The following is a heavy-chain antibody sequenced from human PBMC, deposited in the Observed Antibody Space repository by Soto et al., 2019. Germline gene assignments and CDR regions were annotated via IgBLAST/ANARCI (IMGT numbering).Heavy chain of an antibody. Sequence: QVQLVQSGAEVKKPGASVKVSCKASGYTFTSYGISWVRQAPGQGLEWMGLISAYNGNTHYAQKVQSRGTMTTDTSPTTAYMELRSLRSDDTALYYCARDGPPVLDWGQGTLDTVSS. CDR2: ISAYNGNT. J-gene: IGHJ4*02. CDR1: GYTFTSYG. CDR3: ARDGPPVLD. V-gene: IGHV1-18*01.